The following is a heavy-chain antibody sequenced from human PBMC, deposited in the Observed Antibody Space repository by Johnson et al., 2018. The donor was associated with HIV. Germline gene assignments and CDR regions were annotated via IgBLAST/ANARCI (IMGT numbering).Heavy chain of an antibody. D-gene: IGHD2/OR15-2a*01. V-gene: IGHV3-66*01. CDR1: GFTVSNNY. J-gene: IGHJ3*02. Sequence: VQLVESGGGVARPGGSLRLSCGASGFTVSNNYMNWVRQAPGKGLEWVSVMYTGGTTYYADSVKGRFTISRDNSKNTLFLQMNSLRAEDTAVYFCAKAFSTFHDAFDIWGQGTMVTVSS. CDR3: AKAFSTFHDAFDI. CDR2: MYTGGTT.